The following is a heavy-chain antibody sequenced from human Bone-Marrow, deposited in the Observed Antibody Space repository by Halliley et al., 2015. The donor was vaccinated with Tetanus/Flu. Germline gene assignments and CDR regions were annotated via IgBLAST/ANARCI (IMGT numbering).Heavy chain of an antibody. J-gene: IGHJ3*01. CDR3: ARAVLLGDDAFDV. V-gene: IGHV5-51*04. D-gene: IGHD3-9*01. Sequence: GPIYPGDSEAKYSPSFQGQVTISADKPSSTAFLQWTSLKATDTAMYFCARAVLLGDDAFDVWGQGTMLTVSS. CDR2: IYPGDSEA.